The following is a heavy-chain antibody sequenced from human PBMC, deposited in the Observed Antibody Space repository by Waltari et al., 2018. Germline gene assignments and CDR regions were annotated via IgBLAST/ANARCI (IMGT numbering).Heavy chain of an antibody. Sequence: QVQLVQSGAEVKKPGASVKVSCKASGYTFTGYYMHWVRQAPGQGLEVMGWINPNSGGTNYAQKFQGRVTMTRDTSISTAYMELSRLRSDDTAVYYCARGEEVLLWFGELFRDWFPAGVGFDYWGQGTLVTVSS. CDR2: INPNSGGT. D-gene: IGHD3-10*01. V-gene: IGHV1-2*02. CDR3: ARGEEVLLWFGELFRDWFPAGVGFDY. J-gene: IGHJ4*02. CDR1: GYTFTGYY.